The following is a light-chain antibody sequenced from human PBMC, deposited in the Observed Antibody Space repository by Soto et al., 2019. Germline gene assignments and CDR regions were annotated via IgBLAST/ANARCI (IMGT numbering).Light chain of an antibody. CDR2: LNSDGSH. Sequence: QLVLTQSPSASASLGASVKLTCTLSSGHSTYAIAWHQQQPDKGPRYLMKLNSDGSHSKGDGIPDRFSGSSSGAERHLTISSLQSEDEADYYCQTWGTAIHEVVFGGGTKLTVL. CDR1: SGHSTYA. J-gene: IGLJ2*01. V-gene: IGLV4-69*01. CDR3: QTWGTAIHEVV.